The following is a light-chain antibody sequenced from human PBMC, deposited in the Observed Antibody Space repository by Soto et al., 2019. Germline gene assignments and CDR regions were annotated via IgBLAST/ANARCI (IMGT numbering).Light chain of an antibody. CDR2: GTS. Sequence: EIVLTQSPDTLSLSPGERATVSCRASQSVSRSNLAWYQHKPGQAPRLLIYGTSNRATGIPDRFSGSGSGTDFTLTISGLEPEDFAVYYCQHFGNSLWTFGQGTKVDIK. J-gene: IGKJ1*01. V-gene: IGKV3-20*01. CDR1: QSVSRSN. CDR3: QHFGNSLWT.